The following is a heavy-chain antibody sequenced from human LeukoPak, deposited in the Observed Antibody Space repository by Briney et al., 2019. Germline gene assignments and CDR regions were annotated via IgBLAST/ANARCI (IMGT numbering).Heavy chain of an antibody. CDR3: ATHGYSELRYFDWSTNE. Sequence: GGSLRLSCVVSGFTFSSHWMSWVRQAPGKGLEWVANIKEDGSEKYYVDSVKGRFTISRNNAKKSLYLQMDSLRAEDTAVYYCATHGYSELRYFDWSTNEWGQGTLVTVSS. J-gene: IGHJ4*02. D-gene: IGHD3-9*01. V-gene: IGHV3-7*01. CDR2: IKEDGSEK. CDR1: GFTFSSHW.